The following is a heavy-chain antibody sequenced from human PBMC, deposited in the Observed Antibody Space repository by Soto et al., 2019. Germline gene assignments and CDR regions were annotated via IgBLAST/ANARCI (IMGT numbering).Heavy chain of an antibody. D-gene: IGHD3-10*01. CDR3: ARRVREFVIPNAGFDP. Sequence: QVTLKESGPVLVNPTETLTLTCTVSGLSLSNARMGVSWIRQPPGKALEWLAHIFSNDDKSYSTSLKTRLTISKDTSKSQVVFTMTNMDPVDTATYSCARRVREFVIPNAGFDPWGQGTLVTVSS. CDR1: GLSLSNARMG. CDR2: IFSNDDK. V-gene: IGHV2-26*01. J-gene: IGHJ5*02.